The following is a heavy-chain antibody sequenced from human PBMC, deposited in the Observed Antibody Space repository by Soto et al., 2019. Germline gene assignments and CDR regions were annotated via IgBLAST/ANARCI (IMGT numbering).Heavy chain of an antibody. V-gene: IGHV3-23*01. J-gene: IGHJ4*02. Sequence: EVQLLESGGGLVQPGGSLRLSCAASGFTFSSYAMSWVRQAPGKGLEWVSAISGSGGSTYYADSVKGRFTISRDNSKNXXXXXXXXXRAKXTAXXXXAXSSTPFDYWGQGTLVTVSS. D-gene: IGHD6-13*01. CDR3: AXSSTPFDY. CDR2: ISGSGGST. CDR1: GFTFSSYA.